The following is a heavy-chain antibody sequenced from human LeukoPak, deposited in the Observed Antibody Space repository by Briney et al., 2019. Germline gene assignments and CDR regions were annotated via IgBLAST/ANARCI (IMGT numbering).Heavy chain of an antibody. CDR1: GFTFSSYA. J-gene: IGHJ4*02. Sequence: GGSLRLSCAASGFTFSSYAMSWVRHAPGRGLEWVSAISGSGGSTYYADSVKGRFTISRDNSKNTLYLKMNSLRAEDTAVYYCAKTNDILTGGDYWGQGTLVTVSS. CDR3: AKTNDILTGGDY. D-gene: IGHD3-9*01. CDR2: ISGSGGST. V-gene: IGHV3-23*01.